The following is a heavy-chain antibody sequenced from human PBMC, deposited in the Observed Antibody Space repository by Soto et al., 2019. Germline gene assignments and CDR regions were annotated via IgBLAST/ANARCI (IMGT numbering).Heavy chain of an antibody. J-gene: IGHJ6*02. D-gene: IGHD3-10*01. Sequence: PGGSLRLSCTASGFTFGDYDMHWIRQAPGKGLEWVGFIRSKAYVGTREYDASVKGRFTISRDDSISIAYLQMNSLKTEDTAVYYCTRGEDYDGRSLMDVWGQGTTVTVSS. CDR3: TRGEDYDGRSLMDV. CDR2: IRSKAYVGTR. V-gene: IGHV3-49*03. CDR1: GFTFGDYD.